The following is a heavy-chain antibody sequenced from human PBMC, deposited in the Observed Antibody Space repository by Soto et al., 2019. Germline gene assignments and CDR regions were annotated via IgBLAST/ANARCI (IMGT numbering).Heavy chain of an antibody. CDR1: GGTFSSYT. CDR3: ASVLWFGELFFRY. V-gene: IGHV1-69*02. Sequence: QVQLVQSGAEVKKPGSSVKVSCKASGGTFSSYTISWVRQAPGQGLEWMGRIIPILGIANYAQKFQGRVTITADKSTSTAYMELSSLRSEDTAVYYCASVLWFGELFFRYWGQGTLVTVSS. CDR2: IIPILGIA. D-gene: IGHD3-10*01. J-gene: IGHJ4*02.